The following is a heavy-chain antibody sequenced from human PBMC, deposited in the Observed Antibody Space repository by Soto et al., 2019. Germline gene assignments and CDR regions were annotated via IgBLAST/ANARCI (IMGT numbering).Heavy chain of an antibody. J-gene: IGHJ4*02. Sequence: QVHLVQSGAEVKKPGASVKVSCRASGYTFTSYGITWVRQAPGQGVEWIGWISAHNGNTDYAQKLQGRVIVTRDTSTSTSYMELMSLISDDTAVYYCARGRYGDYWGQGALVTVSS. V-gene: IGHV1-18*01. CDR3: ARGRYGDY. D-gene: IGHD1-1*01. CDR1: GYTFTSYG. CDR2: ISAHNGNT.